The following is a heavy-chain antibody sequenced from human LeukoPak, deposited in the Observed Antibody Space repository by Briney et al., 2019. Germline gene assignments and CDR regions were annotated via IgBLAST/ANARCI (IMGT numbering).Heavy chain of an antibody. CDR3: ARANMVRGVGLFFDRNWFDP. D-gene: IGHD3-10*01. Sequence: ASVTVSCKASGYTFTGYYIHWVRQAPGQGLEWMGWINPNSGGTNYAQKFQGRVTMTRDTSISTAYMELSGLRSDDTAVYYCARANMVRGVGLFFDRNWFDPWGQGTLVTVSS. V-gene: IGHV1-2*02. CDR2: INPNSGGT. CDR1: GYTFTGYY. J-gene: IGHJ5*02.